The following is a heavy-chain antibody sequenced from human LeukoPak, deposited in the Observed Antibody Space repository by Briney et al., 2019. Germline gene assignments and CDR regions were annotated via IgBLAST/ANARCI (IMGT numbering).Heavy chain of an antibody. J-gene: IGHJ5*02. CDR1: GGSISSSSYY. V-gene: IGHV4-39*07. D-gene: IGHD5-24*01. CDR2: IYSGGSS. Sequence: SETLSLTCTVSGGSISSSSYYWGWIRQPPGKGLEWIGSIYSGGSSYYNPSLKSRVSISVDTSNNQFSLKVNSVTAADTAVYYCARGSTRANWFDPWGQGTLVTVSS. CDR3: ARGSTRANWFDP.